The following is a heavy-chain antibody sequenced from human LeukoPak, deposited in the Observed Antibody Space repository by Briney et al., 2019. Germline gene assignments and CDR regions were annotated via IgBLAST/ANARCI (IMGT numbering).Heavy chain of an antibody. J-gene: IGHJ4*02. V-gene: IGHV3-23*01. CDR1: GFTFSSYA. Sequence: PGGSLRLSCAASGFTFSSYAMSWVRQAPGKGLEWVSAISGSGGSTYYADSVKGRFTISRDNSKNTLYLQMNSLRAEDAAVYYCAKPRLMGGGDCYSYWGQGTLVTVSS. CDR2: ISGSGGST. CDR3: AKPRLMGGGDCYSY. D-gene: IGHD2-21*02.